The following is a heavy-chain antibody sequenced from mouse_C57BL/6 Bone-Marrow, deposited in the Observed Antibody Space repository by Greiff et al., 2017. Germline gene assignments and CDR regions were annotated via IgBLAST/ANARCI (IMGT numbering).Heavy chain of an antibody. V-gene: IGHV1-19*01. CDR2: INTYNGGT. CDR1: GYTFTDYY. CDR3: ARDWDEDY. Sequence: VQLQQSGPVLVKPGASVKMSCAASGYTFTDYYMNWVQQSHGKSLEWIGNINTYNGGTSYNQKFKGKATLTVDKTSSTAYMELNSLTSEDSAVYYCARDWDEDYGGQGTTLTVSS. J-gene: IGHJ2*01. D-gene: IGHD4-1*01.